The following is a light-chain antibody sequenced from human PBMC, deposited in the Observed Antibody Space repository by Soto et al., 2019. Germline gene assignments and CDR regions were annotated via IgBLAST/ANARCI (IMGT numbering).Light chain of an antibody. CDR1: QAISSW. Sequence: DTQMTQSPSTLSASVGDSVTITCRASQAISSWLAWYQQKPGRAPKLLIYKASTLTSGVPSRFSGSGSGTEFTLTISSLQPDDFATYYCQQYNSYPQAFGEGTKVDI. J-gene: IGKJ4*01. CDR2: KAS. CDR3: QQYNSYPQA. V-gene: IGKV1-5*03.